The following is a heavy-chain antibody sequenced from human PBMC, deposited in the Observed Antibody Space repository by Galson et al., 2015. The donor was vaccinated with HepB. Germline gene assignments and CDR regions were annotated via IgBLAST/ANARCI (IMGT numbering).Heavy chain of an antibody. D-gene: IGHD1-1*01. CDR3: AGRHSYWRAFDI. J-gene: IGHJ3*02. V-gene: IGHV4-31*03. CDR1: GGSIDNGRYF. CDR2: IYYSGST. Sequence: TLSLTCTVSGGSIDNGRYFWSWIRQHPGKGLEWIGNIYYSGSTFYNPSLKSRTTVSVDTSKNQFSLNLSSVTVADTAVYYCAGRHSYWRAFDIWGQGAMVTVSS.